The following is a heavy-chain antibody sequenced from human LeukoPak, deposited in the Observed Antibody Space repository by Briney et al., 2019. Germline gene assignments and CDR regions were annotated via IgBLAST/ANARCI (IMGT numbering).Heavy chain of an antibody. D-gene: IGHD3-22*01. CDR3: AKETRYYYDSSGSMDV. V-gene: IGHV3-30*02. J-gene: IGHJ6*03. CDR2: IRYDGSNK. Sequence: GGSLRLSCAASGFTFSSYGMHWVRQAPGKGLEWVAFIRYDGSNKYYADSVKGRFTISRDNSKNTLYLQMNSLRAEDTAVYYCAKETRYYYDSSGSMDVWGKGTTVTVSS. CDR1: GFTFSSYG.